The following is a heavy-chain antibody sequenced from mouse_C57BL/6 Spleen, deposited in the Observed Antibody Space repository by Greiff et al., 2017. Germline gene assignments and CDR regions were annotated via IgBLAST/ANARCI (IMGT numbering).Heavy chain of an antibody. CDR3: AREYGGGGYFDY. J-gene: IGHJ2*01. CDR1: GYTFTSYW. Sequence: QVQLQQPGAELVKPGASVKMSCKASGYTFTSYWITWVKQRPGQGLEWIGDIYPGSGSTNYNEKFKSKAPLTVDTSSSPAYMQHSSLTSEYSAVYYCAREYGGGGYFDYWGQGTTLTVPS. V-gene: IGHV1-55*01. D-gene: IGHD5-1*01. CDR2: IYPGSGST.